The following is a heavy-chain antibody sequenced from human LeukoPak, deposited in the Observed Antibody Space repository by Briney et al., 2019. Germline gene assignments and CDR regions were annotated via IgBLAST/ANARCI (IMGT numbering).Heavy chain of an antibody. V-gene: IGHV7-4-1*02. Sequence: ASVKVSCKASGYTFTNYGMNWVRQAPGQGLEWMGWINTNTGNPTYAQGFTGRFVFSLDTSVSTAYLQISSLKAEDTAVYYCARDPGYCSSTSCSGAYYGMDVWGQGTTVTVSS. CDR1: GYTFTNYG. D-gene: IGHD2-2*01. J-gene: IGHJ6*02. CDR3: ARDPGYCSSTSCSGAYYGMDV. CDR2: INTNTGNP.